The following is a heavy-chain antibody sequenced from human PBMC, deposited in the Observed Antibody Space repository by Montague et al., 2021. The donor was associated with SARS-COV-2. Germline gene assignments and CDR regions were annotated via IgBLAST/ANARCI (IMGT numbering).Heavy chain of an antibody. V-gene: IGHV4-38-2*02. CDR3: ARESEGRWFGDLWFDY. CDR1: NYFISSVYY. Sequence: SETLSLTCSVSNYFISSVYYWGWIRQSPGKGLEWIGSISHSGTTYYNPSLKSRVTMSVDTSKNQFSLKMRSLTAADTAVYYCARESEGRWFGDLWFDYWGQGTLVTVSS. CDR2: ISHSGTT. J-gene: IGHJ4*02. D-gene: IGHD3-10*01.